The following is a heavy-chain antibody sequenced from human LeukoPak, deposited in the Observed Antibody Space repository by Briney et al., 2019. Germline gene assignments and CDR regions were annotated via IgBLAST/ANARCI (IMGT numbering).Heavy chain of an antibody. CDR3: ARGPHYEYYYYYGMDV. V-gene: IGHV3-48*03. CDR2: ISSSGSTI. J-gene: IGHJ6*02. CDR1: GYTFRSYE. Sequence: GGSLRLSCAASGYTFRSYEMNWVRQAPGKGLEWVSYISSSGSTIYYADSVKGRFTISRDNAKNSLYLQMNSLRAEDTAVYYCARGPHYEYYYYYGMDVWGQGTTVTVSS. D-gene: IGHD4-17*01.